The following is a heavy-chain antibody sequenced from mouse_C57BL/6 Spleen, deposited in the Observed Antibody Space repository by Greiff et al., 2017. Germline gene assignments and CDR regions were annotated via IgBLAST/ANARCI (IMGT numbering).Heavy chain of an antibody. CDR1: GFSLTSYG. CDR3: ARRGYDYDAWFAY. D-gene: IGHD2-4*01. J-gene: IGHJ3*01. Sequence: VKVVESGPGLVQPSQSLSITCTVSGFSLTSYGVHWVRQSPGKGLEWLGVIWSGGSTDSNAAFISRLSISKDNSKSQVFFKMNSLQADDTAIYYCARRGYDYDAWFAYWGQGTLVTVSA. V-gene: IGHV2-2*01. CDR2: IWSGGST.